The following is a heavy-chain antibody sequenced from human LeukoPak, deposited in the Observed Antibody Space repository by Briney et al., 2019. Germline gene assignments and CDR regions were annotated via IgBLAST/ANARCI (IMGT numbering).Heavy chain of an antibody. V-gene: IGHV3-53*01. CDR3: ARDFEGVHRTTNSYTYYYYMDV. J-gene: IGHJ6*03. Sequence: PGGSLRLSCAASGFTVSDNYMTWVRQAPGKGLEWVSIIYGGSTYYADSVKGRFTISRYNSNDTVYLQMNSLRAEDTAVYYCARDFEGVHRTTNSYTYYYYMDVWGKGTTVIVSS. CDR2: IYGGST. CDR1: GFTVSDNY. D-gene: IGHD2/OR15-2a*01.